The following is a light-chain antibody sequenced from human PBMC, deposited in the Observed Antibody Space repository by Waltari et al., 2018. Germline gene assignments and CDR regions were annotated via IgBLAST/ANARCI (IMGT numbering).Light chain of an antibody. Sequence: QSVLTQPPSVSAAPAQKVTISCSGSSSNIGNNYVSWYQHFPGTAPKLLIYDNNQRPSGIADRFSGSKSGTSATLGITGLQTGDEADYYCGTWDSGLSAVVFGGGTKLTVL. CDR2: DNN. V-gene: IGLV1-51*01. J-gene: IGLJ2*01. CDR1: SSNIGNNY. CDR3: GTWDSGLSAVV.